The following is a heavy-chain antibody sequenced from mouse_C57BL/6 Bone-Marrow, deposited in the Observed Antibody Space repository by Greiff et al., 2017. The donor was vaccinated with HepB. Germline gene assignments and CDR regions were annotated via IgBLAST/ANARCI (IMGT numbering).Heavy chain of an antibody. J-gene: IGHJ2*01. V-gene: IGHV3-6*01. CDR2: ISYDGSN. Sequence: EVQLQESGPGLVKPSQSLSLTCSVTGYSITSGYYWIWIRQFPGNKLEWRGYISYDGSNNYNPSLKNRITITRDTSKNQFVLTLNSVTTEDTATYYCAREILYYFDYWGQGTTLTVSS. CDR1: GYSITSGYY. CDR3: AREILYYFDY.